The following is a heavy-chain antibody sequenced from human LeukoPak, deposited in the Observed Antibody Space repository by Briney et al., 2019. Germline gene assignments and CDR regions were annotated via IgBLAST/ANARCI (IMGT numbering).Heavy chain of an antibody. J-gene: IGHJ3*02. Sequence: ASETLSLTCSVSGGSISSGSHYWTWIRQPAGKGLEWIGRIYTSVSTNYNPSLKSRVTISVDTSKNQFSLKLSSVTAAATAMYYCARDRPNVDSTGYFSRHDAFDIWGQGTMVTVSS. V-gene: IGHV4-61*02. CDR2: IYTSVST. CDR3: ARDRPNVDSTGYFSRHDAFDI. D-gene: IGHD3-22*01. CDR1: GGSISSGSHY.